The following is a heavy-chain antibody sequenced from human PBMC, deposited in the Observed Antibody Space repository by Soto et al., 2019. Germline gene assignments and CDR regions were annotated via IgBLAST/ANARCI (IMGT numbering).Heavy chain of an antibody. D-gene: IGHD1-1*01. J-gene: IGHJ5*02. V-gene: IGHV4-38-2*02. CDR3: ARDTNSLDP. Sequence: SETLSLTCSVSTYSISSGFFWGWIRQPPGKGLEWIGSIFHTGDTYYNPSLKSRITMSVDTSRNQFSLKLPSLPAADTAVYYCARDTNSLDPWGQGTLVTVSS. CDR2: IFHTGDT. CDR1: TYSISSGFF.